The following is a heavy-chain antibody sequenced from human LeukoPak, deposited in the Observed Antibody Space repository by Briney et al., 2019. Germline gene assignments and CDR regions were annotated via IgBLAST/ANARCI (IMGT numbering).Heavy chain of an antibody. Sequence: ASVKVSCKASGGTFSSYAISWVRQAPVQGLEWMGGIIPIFGTANYAQKFQGRVTITADESTSTAYMELSSLRSEDTAVYYCARDSSRGYSGYESDYWGQGTLVTVSS. CDR2: IIPIFGTA. J-gene: IGHJ4*02. V-gene: IGHV1-69*01. CDR1: GGTFSSYA. D-gene: IGHD5-12*01. CDR3: ARDSSRGYSGYESDY.